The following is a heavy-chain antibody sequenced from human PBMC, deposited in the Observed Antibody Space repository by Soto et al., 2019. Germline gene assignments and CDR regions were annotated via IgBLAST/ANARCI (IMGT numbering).Heavy chain of an antibody. V-gene: IGHV3-21*01. J-gene: IGHJ6*02. CDR3: ARALITGTYYYGLDV. CDR1: GFTFSSYT. D-gene: IGHD1-20*01. CDR2: NNSGSTYI. Sequence: PGGSLRCPCAASGFTFSSYTLNWVRQAPGKGLECVSSNNSGSTYIYYAYSAKGRFTISRHNTKNTLSLQMNRLRAEDTAVYYCARALITGTYYYGLDVWGQGTIFTVSS.